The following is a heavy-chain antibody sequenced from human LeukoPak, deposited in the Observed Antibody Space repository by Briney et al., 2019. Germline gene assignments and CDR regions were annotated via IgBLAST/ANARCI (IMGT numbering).Heavy chain of an antibody. CDR2: IIPIFGTA. CDR3: ARGPPSSGWYGANPDYYYYMDV. CDR1: GGTFSSYA. D-gene: IGHD6-19*01. V-gene: IGHV1-69*06. Sequence: ASVKVSCKASGGTFSSYAISWVRQAPGQGLEWMGGIIPIFGTANYAQKFQGRVTITADKSTSTAYMELSSLRSEDTAVYYCARGPPSSGWYGANPDYYYYMDVWGKGTTVTVSS. J-gene: IGHJ6*03.